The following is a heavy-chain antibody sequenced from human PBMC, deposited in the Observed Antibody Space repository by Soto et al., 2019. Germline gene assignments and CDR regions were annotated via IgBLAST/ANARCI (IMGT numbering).Heavy chain of an antibody. D-gene: IGHD6-19*01. Sequence: PSQTLSLTCAISGDSVSSTSTAWSWIRQSPSRGLEWLGRTYYRSKWYSDYAVSVKCRITINPDTSKYQFFLQLNSVTPEDTAVYYCARGSYYSGWVWGQGALVTVSS. V-gene: IGHV6-1*01. CDR2: TYYRSKWYS. CDR1: GDSVSSTSTA. J-gene: IGHJ4*02. CDR3: ARGSYYSGWV.